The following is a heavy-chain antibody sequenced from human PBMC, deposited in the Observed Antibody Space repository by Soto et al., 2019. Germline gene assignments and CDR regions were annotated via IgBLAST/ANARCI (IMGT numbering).Heavy chain of an antibody. D-gene: IGHD2-21*02. CDR1: GDTFNNFA. V-gene: IGHV1-69*12. J-gene: IGHJ2*01. CDR3: AVHLGSDFRSGYFDL. CDR2: IIPIFATA. Sequence: QVQLVQSGAEVKKPGSSVKVSCKAPGDTFNNFALSWVRQAPGQGLEWMGGIIPIFATATYAQKFQDRVTTRADDSSATSYMEMSRRRSDDTAVYYCAVHLGSDFRSGYFDLWGCGNLVTVSS.